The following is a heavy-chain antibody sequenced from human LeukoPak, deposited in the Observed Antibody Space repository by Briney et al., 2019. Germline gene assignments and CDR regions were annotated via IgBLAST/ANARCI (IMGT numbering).Heavy chain of an antibody. CDR3: ARVDYDFWSGYYYFDY. CDR1: GYTFTGYY. V-gene: IGHV1-2*02. D-gene: IGHD3-3*01. Sequence: ASVKVSCKASGYTFTGYYIHWVRQAPGQGLEWMGWIHPNYGGTNSAQKFQGRVTMTRDTSISTAYMELSRLRSDDTAVYYCARVDYDFWSGYYYFDYWGQGTLVTVSS. CDR2: IHPNYGGT. J-gene: IGHJ4*02.